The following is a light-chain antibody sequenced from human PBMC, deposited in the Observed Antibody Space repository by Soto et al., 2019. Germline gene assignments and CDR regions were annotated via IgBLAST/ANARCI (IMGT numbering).Light chain of an antibody. CDR2: GAS. CDR1: QSVTSSY. Sequence: EVVLTQSPGTLSLSPVERATLPCRASQSVTSSYLAWYQQKPGQAPRLLIYGASSRATGIPDRFSGSGSGTDFTLTISRLEPEDFAVYYCQQSGSSPRTFGQGTKVDIK. CDR3: QQSGSSPRT. V-gene: IGKV3-20*01. J-gene: IGKJ1*01.